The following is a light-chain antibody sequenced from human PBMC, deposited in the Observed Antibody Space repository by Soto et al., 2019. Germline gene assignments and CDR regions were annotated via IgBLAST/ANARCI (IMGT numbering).Light chain of an antibody. J-gene: IGKJ1*01. CDR3: QQYNNYSPTWT. CDR2: DAS. CDR1: ESISSW. Sequence: DIQITQSPSTLSASLGYSGTIPCRPLESISSWLAWYQQKPGKAPELLIYDASSLEGGVPSRFSGSGSGTEFTLTISSLQPDDFATYYCQQYNNYSPTWTFGQGTKVDI. V-gene: IGKV1-5*01.